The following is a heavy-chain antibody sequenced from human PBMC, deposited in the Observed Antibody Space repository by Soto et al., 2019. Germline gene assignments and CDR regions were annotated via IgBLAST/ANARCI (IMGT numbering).Heavy chain of an antibody. Sequence: QVQLQQWGAGLLKPSETLSLTCAVYGGSVSSGSYYWSWIRQPPGKGLEWIGEMSHRGGTHFNPSLKSRVTISVDTSKNQFSLKMSFVTAADTALYYCARVERGTATTVVDAFDIWGPGTMVTVSS. CDR1: GGSVSSGSYY. CDR2: MSHRGGT. D-gene: IGHD1-1*01. V-gene: IGHV4-34*01. J-gene: IGHJ3*02. CDR3: ARVERGTATTVVDAFDI.